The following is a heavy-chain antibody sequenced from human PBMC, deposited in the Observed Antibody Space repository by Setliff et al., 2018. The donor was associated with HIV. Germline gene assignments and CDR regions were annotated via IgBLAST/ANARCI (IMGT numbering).Heavy chain of an antibody. V-gene: IGHV4-34*01. CDR1: GGSFSGYY. CDR3: ARWAVTASDY. CDR2: INHSGST. J-gene: IGHJ4*02. Sequence: SETLSLTCAVYGGSFSGYYWNWIRQPPGKGLEWIGEINHSGSTNYNPSLKSRVTISVDTSKNQFSLKLNSVTAADTAVYYCARWAVTASDYWGQGMLVTVSS. D-gene: IGHD2-21*02.